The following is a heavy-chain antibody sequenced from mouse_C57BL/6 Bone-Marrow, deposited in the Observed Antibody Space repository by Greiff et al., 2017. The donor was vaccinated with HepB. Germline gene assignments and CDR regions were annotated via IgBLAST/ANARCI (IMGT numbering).Heavy chain of an antibody. CDR3: ARCRAIYYYGSSTFDY. CDR2: IDPNSGGT. D-gene: IGHD1-1*01. J-gene: IGHJ2*01. Sequence: QVQLKQPGAELVKPGASVKLSCKASGYTFTSYWMHWVKQRPGRGLEWIGRIDPNSGGTKYNEKFKSKATLTVDKPSSTAYMQLSSLTSEDSAVYYCARCRAIYYYGSSTFDYWGQGTTLTVSS. CDR1: GYTFTSYW. V-gene: IGHV1-72*01.